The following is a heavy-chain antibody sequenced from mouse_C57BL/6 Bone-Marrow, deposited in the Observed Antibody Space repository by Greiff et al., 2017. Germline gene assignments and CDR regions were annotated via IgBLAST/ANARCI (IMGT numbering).Heavy chain of an antibody. CDR3: ARWIYYYGSSPSYYAMDY. Sequence: VQLQQPGAELVRPGSSVKLSCKASGYTFTSYWMDWVKQRPGQGLEWIGNIYPSDSETHYNQKFKDKATLTVDKSSSTAYMQLSSLTSEDSAVYYCARWIYYYGSSPSYYAMDYWGQGTSVTVSS. CDR2: IYPSDSET. V-gene: IGHV1-61*01. CDR1: GYTFTSYW. J-gene: IGHJ4*01. D-gene: IGHD1-1*01.